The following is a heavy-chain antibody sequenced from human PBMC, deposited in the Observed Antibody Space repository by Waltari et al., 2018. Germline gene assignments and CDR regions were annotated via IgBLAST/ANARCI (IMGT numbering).Heavy chain of an antibody. V-gene: IGHV4-59*01. CDR2: IYYSGST. CDR3: ARGITAMVLFIDYYYYMDV. CDR1: GASIRSNY. Sequence: QVQLQESGPGLVKPSEPLSLTCTVSGASIRSNYWSWLRQPPGMGLEWIGYIYYSGSTNYNPSLKSRVTISVDTSKNQFSLKLSSVTAADTAVYYCARGITAMVLFIDYYYYMDVWGKGTTVTVSS. J-gene: IGHJ6*03. D-gene: IGHD5-18*01.